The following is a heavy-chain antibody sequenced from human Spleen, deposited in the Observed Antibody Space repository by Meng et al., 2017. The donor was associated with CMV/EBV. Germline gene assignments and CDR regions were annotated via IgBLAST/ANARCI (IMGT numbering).Heavy chain of an antibody. CDR1: GGSIGSGNW. CDR3: ARGESYEILTGYYPLIGAFDI. V-gene: IGHV4-4*02. CDR2: IHHTGST. D-gene: IGHD3-9*01. Sequence: SETLSLTCTVSGGSIGSGNWWNWVRQAPGKGLEWIGEIHHTGSTNYNPSLKSRVTISIDKSKKQFSLKLTSVTAADTAVYYCARGESYEILTGYYPLIGAFDIWGQGTMVTVSS. J-gene: IGHJ3*02.